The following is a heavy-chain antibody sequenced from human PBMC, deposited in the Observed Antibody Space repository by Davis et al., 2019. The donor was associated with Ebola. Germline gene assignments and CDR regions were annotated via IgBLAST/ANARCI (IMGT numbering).Heavy chain of an antibody. D-gene: IGHD7-27*01. CDR3: AKDRSNWGWGGVDY. Sequence: GESLKISCAASGFPFSSYAMSWVRQAPGKGLEWVSGISSGGYSTYYADSVKGRFTISRDNSKNTLYLQMNSLRAEDTAIYYCAKDRSNWGWGGVDYWGQGALVTVSS. V-gene: IGHV3-23*01. J-gene: IGHJ4*02. CDR2: ISSGGYST. CDR1: GFPFSSYA.